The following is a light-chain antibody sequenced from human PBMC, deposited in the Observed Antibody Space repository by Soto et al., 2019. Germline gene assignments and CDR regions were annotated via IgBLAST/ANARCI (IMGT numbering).Light chain of an antibody. Sequence: QSALTQPPSASGSPGQSVTISCTGTSSDVGGYNYVSWYQQHPGKAPKLIIFEGSKRPSGVSDRFSGSTSGNTASLTISGLQAEDEADYHCCSYAGNRTFVFGGGTKLTVL. CDR3: CSYAGNRTFV. V-gene: IGLV2-8*01. CDR1: SSDVGGYNY. CDR2: EGS. J-gene: IGLJ2*01.